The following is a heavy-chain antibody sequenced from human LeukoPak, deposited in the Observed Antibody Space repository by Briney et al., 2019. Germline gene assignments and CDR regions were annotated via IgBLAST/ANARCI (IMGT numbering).Heavy chain of an antibody. D-gene: IGHD3-10*01. J-gene: IGHJ5*02. CDR2: INHSGST. V-gene: IGHV4-34*01. CDR1: GGSFSGYY. CDR3: ARGSGYYGRWFDP. Sequence: SEALSLTCAVYGGSFSGYYWSWIRQPPGKGLEWIGEINHSGSTNYNPSLKSRVTISVDTSENHFSLKLSSVTAADTAVYYCARGSGYYGRWFDPWGQGTLVTVSS.